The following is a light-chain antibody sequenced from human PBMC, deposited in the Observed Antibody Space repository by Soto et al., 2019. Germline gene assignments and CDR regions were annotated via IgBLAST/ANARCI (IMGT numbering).Light chain of an antibody. CDR1: QTVSSRY. CDR2: DAS. CDR3: QQYGSSLIT. Sequence: EIVLTQSPATLSVSLGESATLSCGASQTVSSRYLAWYQQRPGLAPRLLMYDASSRAAGIPDRFSGSGSGRVFTLTISRLEPEDFAVYYCQQYGSSLITFGQGTRLEIK. J-gene: IGKJ5*01. V-gene: IGKV3D-20*01.